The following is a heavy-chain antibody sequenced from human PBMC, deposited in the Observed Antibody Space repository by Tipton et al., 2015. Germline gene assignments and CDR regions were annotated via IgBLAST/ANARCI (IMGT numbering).Heavy chain of an antibody. Sequence: GSLRLSCAASGFTVSSKYISWVRQSPGKGLEWVSVIYSGGRTNYADSVKGRFTISRDTSKNTLYLQMNSLRAEDTAVYYCATHLDTTMVTAFDHWGQGILVTVSS. V-gene: IGHV3-53*01. CDR2: IYSGGRT. D-gene: IGHD5-18*01. CDR1: GFTVSSKY. J-gene: IGHJ4*02. CDR3: ATHLDTTMVTAFDH.